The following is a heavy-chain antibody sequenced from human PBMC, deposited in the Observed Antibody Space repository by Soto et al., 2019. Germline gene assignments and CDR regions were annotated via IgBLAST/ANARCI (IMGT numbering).Heavy chain of an antibody. Sequence: PGGSLRLSCAASGFTFSDYYMSWIRQAPGKGLEWVSYISSSGSTIYYADSVKGRFTISRDNAKNSLYLQMNSLRAEDTAVYYCATSGMEFYYDSSGDFDYWGQGTLVTVSS. CDR2: ISSSGSTI. CDR3: ATSGMEFYYDSSGDFDY. CDR1: GFTFSDYY. V-gene: IGHV3-11*01. J-gene: IGHJ4*02. D-gene: IGHD3-22*01.